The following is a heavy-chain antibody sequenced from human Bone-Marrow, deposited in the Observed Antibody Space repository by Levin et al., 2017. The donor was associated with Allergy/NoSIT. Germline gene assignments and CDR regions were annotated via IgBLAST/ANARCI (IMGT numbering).Heavy chain of an antibody. Sequence: GESLKISCAASGFIFSNYAMSWVRQTPGRGLEWVSAISGGGGTTFYADSVKGRFTISRDNSKNTLYLQMNGLRAEDTAVYSCGKDRAVIVPAAIDSWGQGTLVTVSS. D-gene: IGHD2-2*01. CDR2: ISGGGGTT. J-gene: IGHJ5*01. V-gene: IGHV3-23*01. CDR1: GFIFSNYA. CDR3: GKDRAVIVPAAIDS.